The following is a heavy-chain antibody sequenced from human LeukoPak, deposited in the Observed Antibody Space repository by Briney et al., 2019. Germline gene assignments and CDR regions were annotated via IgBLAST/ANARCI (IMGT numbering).Heavy chain of an antibody. D-gene: IGHD3-9*01. Sequence: GESLRISCKGAGYSFTSYWISWVRPMPGEGLEWVGRIEPSDSYTNYSPSFQGHVTISADKSISTAYLQWSSLKASDTAMYYCARQGLGDYDILTGYYGIDYWGQGTLVTVSS. CDR3: ARQGLGDYDILTGYYGIDY. CDR1: GYSFTSYW. CDR2: IEPSDSYT. J-gene: IGHJ4*02. V-gene: IGHV5-10-1*01.